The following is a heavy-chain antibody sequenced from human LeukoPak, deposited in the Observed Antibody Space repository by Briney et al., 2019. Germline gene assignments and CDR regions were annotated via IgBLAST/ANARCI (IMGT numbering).Heavy chain of an antibody. CDR2: ISHSGST. CDR3: ARQPDYGDYGLPNLAGWFDP. D-gene: IGHD4-17*01. J-gene: IGHJ5*02. V-gene: IGHV4-34*01. CDR1: GGSFSGYY. Sequence: PSETLSLTCAVYGGSFSGYYWSWIRQPPGKGLEWIGEISHSGSTNYNPSLKSRVTISVDTSKNQFSLKLSSVTAADTAVYYCARQPDYGDYGLPNLAGWFDPWGQGTLVTVSS.